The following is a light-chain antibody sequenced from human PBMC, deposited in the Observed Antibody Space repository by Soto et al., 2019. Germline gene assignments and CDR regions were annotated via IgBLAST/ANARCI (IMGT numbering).Light chain of an antibody. CDR2: GNS. CDR3: QSYASSLSSRGYV. J-gene: IGLJ1*01. Sequence: QSVLTQPPSVSGAPGQRVTISCTGSSSNIGAGYDVHWYQQLPGTAPKLLIYGNSNRPSGVPDRFSGSKSGTSASLAITGLQAEDEADYYCQSYASSLSSRGYVFGTGTKLTVL. CDR1: SSNIGAGYD. V-gene: IGLV1-40*01.